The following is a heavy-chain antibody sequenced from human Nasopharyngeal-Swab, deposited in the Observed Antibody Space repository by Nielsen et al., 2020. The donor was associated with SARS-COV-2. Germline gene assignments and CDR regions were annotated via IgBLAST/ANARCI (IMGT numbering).Heavy chain of an antibody. Sequence: GESLEISCAASGFTFSSYSMNWVRQAPGKGLEWVSYISSSSSTIYYADSVKGRFTISRDNAKNSLYLQMNSLRDEDTAVYYCARDGYSSSWYAFDIWGQGTMVTVSS. CDR1: GFTFSSYS. J-gene: IGHJ3*02. CDR3: ARDGYSSSWYAFDI. CDR2: ISSSSSTI. D-gene: IGHD6-6*01. V-gene: IGHV3-48*02.